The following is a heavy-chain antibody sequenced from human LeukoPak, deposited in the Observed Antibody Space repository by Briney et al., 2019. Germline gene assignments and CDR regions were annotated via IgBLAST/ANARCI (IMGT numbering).Heavy chain of an antibody. CDR3: AKDLAPITMIAQGYFQH. V-gene: IGHV3-23*01. Sequence: QSGGSLRLSCAASGFTSSSYAMSWVRQAPGKGLEWVSAISGSGGSTYYADSVKGRFTISRDNSKNTLYLQMNSLRAEDTAVYYCAKDLAPITMIAQGYFQHWGQGTLVTVSS. D-gene: IGHD3-22*01. CDR2: ISGSGGST. J-gene: IGHJ1*01. CDR1: GFTSSSYA.